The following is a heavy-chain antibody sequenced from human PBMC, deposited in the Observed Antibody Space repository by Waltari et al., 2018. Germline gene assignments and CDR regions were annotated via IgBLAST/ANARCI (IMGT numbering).Heavy chain of an antibody. CDR1: GYTFTDFF. V-gene: IGHV1-2*06. CDR3: ARSGGGTTTFGVAE. Sequence: QVQLVQSGAEVKKSVAQVKVSCKASGYTFTDFFIHRVQQAPGQGLEWMGRINPNSGDTSYAQRFQGRVTMTGDTSITTAYMELTGLRSDDTAIYYCARSGGGTTTFGVAEWGQGSLVTVSS. CDR2: INPNSGDT. D-gene: IGHD3-3*01. J-gene: IGHJ4*02.